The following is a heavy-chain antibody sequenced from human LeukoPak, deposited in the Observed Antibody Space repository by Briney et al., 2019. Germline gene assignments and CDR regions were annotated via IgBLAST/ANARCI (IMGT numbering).Heavy chain of an antibody. CDR3: AREYVTPEGFDY. J-gene: IGHJ4*02. D-gene: IGHD1-14*01. V-gene: IGHV1-2*02. CDR2: INPNSGGT. CDR1: GYTFTSYD. Sequence: ASVKVSCKASGYTFTSYDINWVRQATGQGLEWMGWINPNSGGTNYAQKFQGRVTMTRDTSISTAYMELSRLRSDDTAVYYCAREYVTPEGFDYWGQGTLVTVSS.